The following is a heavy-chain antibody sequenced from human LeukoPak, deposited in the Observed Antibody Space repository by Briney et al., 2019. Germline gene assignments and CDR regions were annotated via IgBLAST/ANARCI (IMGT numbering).Heavy chain of an antibody. V-gene: IGHV3-9*01. CDR1: GFTFDDYA. J-gene: IGHJ3*02. CDR2: ISWNSGSI. D-gene: IGHD3-22*01. Sequence: GRSLRLSCAASGFTFDDYAMHWVRQAPGKGLEWVSGISWNSGSIGYADSVKGRFTISRDNAKNSLYLQMNSLRAEGTALYYCAADYYDSSGYYDHDAFDIWGQGTMVTVSS. CDR3: AADYYDSSGYYDHDAFDI.